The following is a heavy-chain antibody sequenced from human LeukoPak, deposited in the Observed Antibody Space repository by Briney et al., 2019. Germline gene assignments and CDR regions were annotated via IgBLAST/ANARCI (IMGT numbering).Heavy chain of an antibody. Sequence: GGSLRLSCAASGFTFSNYWMGWVRQAPGKGLEWEANIKPDGSEKYYVDSAKGRFTISRDNAKNSLNLQMSSLRAEDTAVYYCARDPTTSQGSDAFDIWGQGTRVTVSS. CDR1: GFTFSNYW. CDR3: ARDPTTSQGSDAFDI. J-gene: IGHJ3*02. CDR2: IKPDGSEK. V-gene: IGHV3-7*01. D-gene: IGHD1-1*01.